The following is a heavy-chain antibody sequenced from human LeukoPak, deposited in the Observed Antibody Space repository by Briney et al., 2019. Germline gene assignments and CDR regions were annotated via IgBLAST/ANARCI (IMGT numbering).Heavy chain of an antibody. V-gene: IGHV4-59*01. J-gene: IGHJ4*02. D-gene: IGHD1-26*01. Sequence: PSETLSLICTVSGGSISSYYWSWIRQPLGKGLEWIGYIYYSGSTNYNPSLKSRVTISVDTSKNQFSLKLSSVTAADTAVYYCARYSGSYSFDYWGQGTLVTVSS. CDR2: IYYSGST. CDR1: GGSISSYY. CDR3: ARYSGSYSFDY.